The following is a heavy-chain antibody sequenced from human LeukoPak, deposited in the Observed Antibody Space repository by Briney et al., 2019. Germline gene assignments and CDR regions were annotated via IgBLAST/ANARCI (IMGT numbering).Heavy chain of an antibody. J-gene: IGHJ4*02. CDR3: ARDGGRYDRLDY. V-gene: IGHV3-21*01. Sequence: GGSLRLSCAASGFTFSSYSMNWVRQAPGKGLEWVSSISSGSSYIYYADSVKGRFTISRDNAKNSLYLQMNSLRAEDTAVYYCARDGGRYDRLDYWGQGTLVTVSA. CDR2: ISSGSSYI. CDR1: GFTFSSYS. D-gene: IGHD3-16*01.